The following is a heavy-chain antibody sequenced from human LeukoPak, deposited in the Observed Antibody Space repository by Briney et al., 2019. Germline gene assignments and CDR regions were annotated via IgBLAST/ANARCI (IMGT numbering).Heavy chain of an antibody. D-gene: IGHD6-13*01. CDR2: IYYSGST. CDR3: ARDGGAAAVHFDY. Sequence: PSETLSLTCNVSGYSIGSGYYWGWIRQPPGKGLEWIGSIYYSGSTYYNPSLKSRVTISVDASKNQFSLKLSSVTAADTAVYYCARDGGAAAVHFDYWSQGTLVTVSS. V-gene: IGHV4-38-2*02. J-gene: IGHJ4*02. CDR1: GYSIGSGYY.